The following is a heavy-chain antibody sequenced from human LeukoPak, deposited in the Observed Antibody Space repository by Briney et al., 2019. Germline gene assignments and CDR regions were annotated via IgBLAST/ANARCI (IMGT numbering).Heavy chain of an antibody. D-gene: IGHD6-13*01. CDR2: INPNSGGT. CDR3: ARQYPAAGSDY. CDR1: GYTFTGYY. V-gene: IGHV1-2*02. Sequence: ASVKVSCKASGYTFTGYYMHWVRQAPGQGLEWMGWINPNSGGTNYAQKFQGRVTMTTDTSTRTAYMELRSLTSDDTAVYYCARQYPAAGSDYWGQGTLVTVFS. J-gene: IGHJ4*02.